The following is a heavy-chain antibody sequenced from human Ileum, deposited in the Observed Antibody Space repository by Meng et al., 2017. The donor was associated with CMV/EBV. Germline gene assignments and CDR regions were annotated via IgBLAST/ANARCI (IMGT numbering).Heavy chain of an antibody. CDR1: GFTVSSNY. V-gene: IGHV3-66*02. J-gene: IGHJ4*01. D-gene: IGHD5-18*01. Sequence: GGSLRLSCAASGFTVSSNYMSWVRQAPGKGLEWVSVIYSGGSTYYADSVKGRFTISRDNSKNTLYLQMNSLRAEDTAVYYCARAIAGATAMVTLGYWGQGTLVTVSS. CDR2: IYSGGST. CDR3: ARAIAGATAMVTLGY.